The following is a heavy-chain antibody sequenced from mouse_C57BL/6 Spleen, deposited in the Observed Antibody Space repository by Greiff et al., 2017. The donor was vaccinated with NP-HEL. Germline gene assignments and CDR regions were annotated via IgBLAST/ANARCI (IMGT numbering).Heavy chain of an antibody. D-gene: IGHD2-3*01. CDR2: INPNNGGT. V-gene: IGHV1-18*01. CDR1: GYTFTDYN. Sequence: VQLKESGPELVKPGASVKIPCKASGYTFTDYNMDWVKQSHGKSLEWIGDINPNNGGTIYNQKFKGKATLTVDKSSSTAYMELRSLTSEDTAVYYCARDDGYYLAYWGQGTLVTVSA. J-gene: IGHJ3*01. CDR3: ARDDGYYLAY.